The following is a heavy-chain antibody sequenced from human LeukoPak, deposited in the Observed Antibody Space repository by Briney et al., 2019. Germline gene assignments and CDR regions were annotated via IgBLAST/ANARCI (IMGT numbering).Heavy chain of an antibody. D-gene: IGHD3-10*01. J-gene: IGHJ6*02. CDR1: GFTITDYG. CDR2: IRSRAYGATT. Sequence: GGSLRLSCAVSGFTITDYGVHWVRQAPGKGLEWVGFIRSRAYGATTEYAASVEGRFIISRDDSKGIAYLEMNSLETDDTALYYCARGPILLWIHNGMDVWGQGTTVIVSS. CDR3: ARGPILLWIHNGMDV. V-gene: IGHV3-49*04.